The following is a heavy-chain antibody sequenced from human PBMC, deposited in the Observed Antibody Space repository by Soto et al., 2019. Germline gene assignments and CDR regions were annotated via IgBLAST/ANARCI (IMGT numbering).Heavy chain of an antibody. CDR1: GFTFSSYS. J-gene: IGHJ4*02. Sequence: GGSLRLACAASGFTFSSYSMNWVRQAPGKGLEWVSSISSSSSYIYYADSVKGRFTISRDNAKNSLYLQMNSLRAENTAVYYCARGGRIAAAGTDYWGQGTLVTVSS. V-gene: IGHV3-21*01. D-gene: IGHD6-13*01. CDR2: ISSSSSYI. CDR3: ARGGRIAAAGTDY.